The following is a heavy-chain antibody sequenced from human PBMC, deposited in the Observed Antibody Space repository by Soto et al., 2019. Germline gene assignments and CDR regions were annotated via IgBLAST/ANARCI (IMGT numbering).Heavy chain of an antibody. CDR1: GFTVSGNY. CDR3: ASDIFKTGATGVFAV. Sequence: EVQLVESGGGLVQPGGSLRLSCAASGFTVSGNYMSWVRQAPGQGLEWVSVIYAAGSTYYIDSVNGRFTISRDNSKNTLYLQMNSLRAEDTAVYYCASDIFKTGATGVFAVWGQGTMVTVSS. V-gene: IGHV3-66*01. D-gene: IGHD1-1*01. J-gene: IGHJ3*01. CDR2: IYAAGST.